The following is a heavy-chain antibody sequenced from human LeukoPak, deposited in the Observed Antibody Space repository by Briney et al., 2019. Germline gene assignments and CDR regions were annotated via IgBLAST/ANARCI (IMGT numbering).Heavy chain of an antibody. V-gene: IGHV3-48*03. Sequence: GGSLRLSCGASGFTFSSYEMNWVRQAPGKGLEWVSYISSSGSTIYYADSVKGRFTISRDNAKNSLYLQMNSLRAEDTAVYYCARLTYSSGWFDYWGQGTLVTVSS. CDR2: ISSSGSTI. J-gene: IGHJ4*02. CDR3: ARLTYSSGWFDY. CDR1: GFTFSSYE. D-gene: IGHD6-19*01.